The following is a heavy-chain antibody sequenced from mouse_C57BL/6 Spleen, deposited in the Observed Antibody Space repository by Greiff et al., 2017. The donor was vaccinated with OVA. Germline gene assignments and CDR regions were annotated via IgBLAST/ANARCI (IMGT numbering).Heavy chain of an antibody. CDR2: IYPGDGDT. V-gene: IGHV1-82*01. CDR3: ARGDSSGYVFDY. D-gene: IGHD3-2*02. Sequence: QVQLQQSGPELVKPGASVKISCKASGYAFSSSWMNWVKQRPGKGLEWIGRIYPGDGDTNYNGKFKGKATLTADKSSSTAYMQLSSLTSEDSAVYFCARGDSSGYVFDYWGQGTTLTVSS. J-gene: IGHJ2*01. CDR1: GYAFSSSW.